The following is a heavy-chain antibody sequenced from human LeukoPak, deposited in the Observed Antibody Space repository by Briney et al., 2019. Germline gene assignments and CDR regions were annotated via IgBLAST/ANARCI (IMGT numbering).Heavy chain of an antibody. Sequence: PSETLSLTCAVYGGSFSGYYWSWIRQPPGKGVEWIGEINHSGSTNYNPSLKSRVTISVDTSKNQFSLKLSSVTAADTAVYYCARTTEGGYTYDYFYYYMDVWGKGTTVTISS. V-gene: IGHV4-34*01. CDR3: ARTTEGGYTYDYFYYYMDV. CDR2: INHSGST. J-gene: IGHJ6*03. CDR1: GGSFSGYY. D-gene: IGHD5-18*01.